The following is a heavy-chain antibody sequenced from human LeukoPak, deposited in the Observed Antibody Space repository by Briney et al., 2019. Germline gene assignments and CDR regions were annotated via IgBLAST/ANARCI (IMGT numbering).Heavy chain of an antibody. J-gene: IGHJ3*02. CDR3: ARQVAGFDYAFDI. Sequence: SETLSLTCTVSGGSISSSSYYWGWIRQPPGKGLEWIGSIYYSGSTYYNPSLKSRVTISVGTSKNQFSLKLSSVTAADTAVYYCARQVAGFDYAFDIWGQGTMVTVSS. D-gene: IGHD6-19*01. CDR1: GGSISSSSYY. V-gene: IGHV4-39*01. CDR2: IYYSGST.